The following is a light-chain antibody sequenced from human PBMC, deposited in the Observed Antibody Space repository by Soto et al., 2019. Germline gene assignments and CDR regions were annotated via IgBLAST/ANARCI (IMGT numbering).Light chain of an antibody. CDR2: AAS. CDR1: QSISTY. CDR3: QQSYSSPWT. V-gene: IGKV1-39*01. Sequence: DIPMTQSPSSLSASVGDRVTVTCRASQSISTYLNWYQQKPVKAPKLLIYAASSLQSGVPSRFSGSGSGTDFTLTISSLQPEDFATYYCQQSYSSPWTFGQGTKVEIK. J-gene: IGKJ1*01.